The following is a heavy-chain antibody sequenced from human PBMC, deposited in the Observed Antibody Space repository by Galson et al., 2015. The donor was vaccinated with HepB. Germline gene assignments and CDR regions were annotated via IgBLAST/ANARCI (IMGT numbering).Heavy chain of an antibody. CDR2: ISGSGDTT. D-gene: IGHD6-13*01. Sequence: SLRLSCAASGFTFSNYAMTWVRQAPGKGLEWVSGISGSGDTTYYADSVKGRFTISRDNSKNTLYLQMSSLRAEDTAVYYCVKDGTGGPAAVNYWYFDLWGRGTLVTVSS. J-gene: IGHJ2*01. V-gene: IGHV3-23*01. CDR1: GFTFSNYA. CDR3: VKDGTGGPAAVNYWYFDL.